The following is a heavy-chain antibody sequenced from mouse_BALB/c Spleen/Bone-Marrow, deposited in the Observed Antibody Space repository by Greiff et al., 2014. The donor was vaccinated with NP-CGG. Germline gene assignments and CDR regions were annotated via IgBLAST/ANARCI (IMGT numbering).Heavy chain of an antibody. CDR3: AITTLYAMDY. CDR1: GYTFTDYN. Sequence: VHVKQSGPELVKPGASVKISCKASGYTFTDYNTHWVKQSHGKSLEWIGYIYPYNGGTGYNQKFKSKATLTVDNSSSTSYMELRSLTSEDSAVYYCAITTLYAMDYWGQGTSVTVSS. J-gene: IGHJ4*01. D-gene: IGHD2-12*01. CDR2: IYPYNGGT. V-gene: IGHV1S29*02.